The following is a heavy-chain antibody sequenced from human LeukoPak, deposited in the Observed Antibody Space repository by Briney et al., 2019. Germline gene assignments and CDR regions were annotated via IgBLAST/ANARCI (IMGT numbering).Heavy chain of an antibody. D-gene: IGHD6-13*01. CDR3: ARHLAGIAAENYYYGMDV. V-gene: IGHV4-4*07. CDR1: GGSISSYY. CDR2: IYTSGST. Sequence: KSSETLSLTCTVSGGSISSYYWSWIRQPAGKGLEWIGRIYTSGSTNYNPSLKSRVTISVDTSKNQFSLKLSSVTAADTAVYYCARHLAGIAAENYYYGMDVWGQGTTVTVSS. J-gene: IGHJ6*02.